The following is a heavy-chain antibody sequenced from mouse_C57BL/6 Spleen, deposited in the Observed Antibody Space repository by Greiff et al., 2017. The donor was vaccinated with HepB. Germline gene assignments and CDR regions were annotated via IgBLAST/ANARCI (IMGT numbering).Heavy chain of an antibody. CDR1: GYTFTSYW. D-gene: IGHD1-1*01. V-gene: IGHV1-72*01. J-gene: IGHJ2*01. Sequence: VQLQQSGAELVKPGASVKLSCKASGYTFTSYWMHWVKQRPGRGLEWIGRIDPNSGGTKYNEKFKSKATLTVDKPSSTAYMQLSSLTSEDSAVYYCARSITTVVAGDFDYWGQGTTLTVSS. CDR2: IDPNSGGT. CDR3: ARSITTVVAGDFDY.